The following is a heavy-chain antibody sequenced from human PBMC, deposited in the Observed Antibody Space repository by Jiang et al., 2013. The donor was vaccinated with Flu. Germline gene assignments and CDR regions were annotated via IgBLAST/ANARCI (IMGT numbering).Heavy chain of an antibody. J-gene: IGHJ4*02. CDR3: ARIWDPGNYFDY. CDR1: YW. Sequence: YWIGWVRQMPGKGLEWMGIIYPGDSDTRYSPSFQGQVTISADKSISTAYLQWSSLKASDTAMYYCARIWDPGNYFDYWGQGTLVTVSS. D-gene: IGHD3-16*01. V-gene: IGHV5-51*01. CDR2: IYPGDSDT.